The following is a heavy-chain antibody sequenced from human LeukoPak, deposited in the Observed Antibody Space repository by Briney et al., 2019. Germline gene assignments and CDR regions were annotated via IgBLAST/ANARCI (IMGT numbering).Heavy chain of an antibody. D-gene: IGHD3-3*01. J-gene: IGHJ4*02. CDR1: GFTFSSYG. Sequence: PGGSLRLSCAASGFTFSSYGMHWVRQAPGKGLEWVAFIRYDGSNKYYADSVKGRFTISRDNSKNTLYLQMNSLRAEDTAVYYCAKAAYYDFWSGYYTHGYWGQGTLVTVSS. CDR3: AKAAYYDFWSGYYTHGY. V-gene: IGHV3-30*02. CDR2: IRYDGSNK.